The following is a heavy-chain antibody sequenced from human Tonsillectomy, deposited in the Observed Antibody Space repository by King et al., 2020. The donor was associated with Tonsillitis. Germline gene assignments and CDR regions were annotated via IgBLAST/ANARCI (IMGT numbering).Heavy chain of an antibody. D-gene: IGHD3-22*01. CDR2: ISYDGSNK. V-gene: IGHV3-30*04. CDR1: GFTFSSYA. Sequence: VQLVESGGGVVQPGRSLRLSCAASGFTFSSYAMHWVRQAPGKGLEWVAVISYDGSNKYYADSVKGRFTISRDNSKNTLYLQMNSLRAEGTAVYYCARDITYYYDSSGPWYYYYYGMDVWGQGTTVTVSS. CDR3: ARDITYYYDSSGPWYYYYYGMDV. J-gene: IGHJ6*02.